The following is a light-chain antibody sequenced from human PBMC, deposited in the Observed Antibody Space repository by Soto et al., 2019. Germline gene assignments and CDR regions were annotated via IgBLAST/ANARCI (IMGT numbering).Light chain of an antibody. J-gene: IGKJ1*01. CDR2: AAS. V-gene: IGKV3-11*01. CDR1: QSVTGF. CDR3: QQRANWPPTWT. Sequence: EIVLTQSPAALFLSTRDRATLSCRTSQSVTGFLAWYQHKPGQAPRLLIYAASSRATGIPARFSGSGSGTDFTLTISSLEPEASAVYYCQQRANWPPTWTFGQGTKVDIK.